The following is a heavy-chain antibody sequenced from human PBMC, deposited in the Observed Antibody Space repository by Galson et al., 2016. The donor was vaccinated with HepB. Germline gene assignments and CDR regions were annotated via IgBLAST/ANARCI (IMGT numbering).Heavy chain of an antibody. V-gene: IGHV4-4*02. CDR1: GASVNSSNW. D-gene: IGHD2-2*01. Sequence: SETLSLTCAVSGASVNSSNWWTWVRQAPGTGLEWIGEIYHTGTSNNNPFLSSRFTLSVDKSRNQFSLNPTSVTAADPAGYYCARASIIPGARMIFDPWGQGTLVTVSS. CDR3: ARASIIPGARMIFDP. CDR2: IYHTGTS. J-gene: IGHJ5*02.